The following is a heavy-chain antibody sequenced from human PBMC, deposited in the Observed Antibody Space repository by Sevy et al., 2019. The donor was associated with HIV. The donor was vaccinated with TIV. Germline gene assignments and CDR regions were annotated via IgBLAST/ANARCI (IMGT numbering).Heavy chain of an antibody. D-gene: IGHD4-17*01. CDR1: GYTFSSYG. V-gene: IGHV1-18*01. Sequence: ASVKVSCKSSGYTFSSYGITWVRQAPGQGLEWMGWISANTGTTNYAQNLQGRVTMTTDTSTSKAYLELRGLISDDTALYYCATFEYGKYSLNYWGQGTLVTVSS. J-gene: IGHJ4*02. CDR3: ATFEYGKYSLNY. CDR2: ISANTGTT.